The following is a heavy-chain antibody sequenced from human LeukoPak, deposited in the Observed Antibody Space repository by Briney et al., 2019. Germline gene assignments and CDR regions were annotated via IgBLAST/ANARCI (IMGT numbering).Heavy chain of an antibody. CDR2: INSDWSNT. V-gene: IGHV3-74*01. Sequence: GGSLRLSCAASGFTFSSYWMHWVRQAPGKGLVWVSRINSDWSNTIYADSVKGRFTIYRDNAKNTLYLQMNSLRAEDTAVYYCARAGDSGGYRLDYWGQGTLVTVSS. CDR3: ARAGDSGGYRLDY. CDR1: GFTFSSYW. J-gene: IGHJ4*02. D-gene: IGHD3-22*01.